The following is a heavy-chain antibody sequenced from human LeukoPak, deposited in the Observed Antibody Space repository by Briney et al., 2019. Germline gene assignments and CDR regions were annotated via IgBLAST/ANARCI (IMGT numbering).Heavy chain of an antibody. CDR3: ARGRRERGYWFDP. J-gene: IGHJ5*02. CDR2: MNPNSGNT. Sequence: ASVKVSCKASGYTFTSHDINWVRQATGQGPEWIGWMNPNSGNTGYAQNFQGRVTMTRNNSISTGYMELRSLRSEDTAVYYCARGRRERGYWFDPWGPGTLVTVSS. V-gene: IGHV1-8*01. CDR1: GYTFTSHD. D-gene: IGHD6-13*01.